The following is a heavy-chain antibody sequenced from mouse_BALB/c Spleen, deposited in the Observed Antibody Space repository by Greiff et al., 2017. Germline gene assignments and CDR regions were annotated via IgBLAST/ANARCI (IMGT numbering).Heavy chain of an antibody. D-gene: IGHD1-1*01. CDR3: AIYYYGSDWYFDV. V-gene: IGHV2-9*02. Sequence: VQLQESGPGLVAPSQSLSITCTVSGFSLTSYGVHWVRQPPGKGLEWLGVIWAGGSTNYNSALMSRLSISKDNSKSQVFLKMNSLQTDDTAMYYCAIYYYGSDWYFDVWGAGTTVTVSS. J-gene: IGHJ1*01. CDR1: GFSLTSYG. CDR2: IWAGGST.